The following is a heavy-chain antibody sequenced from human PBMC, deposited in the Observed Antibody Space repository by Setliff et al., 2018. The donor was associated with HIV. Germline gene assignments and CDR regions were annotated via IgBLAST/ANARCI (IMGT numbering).Heavy chain of an antibody. D-gene: IGHD3-10*01. V-gene: IGHV1-46*01. CDR1: GYAFTSDH. CDR3: ARDFGGRWTFDY. CDR2: ITPGDRHT. J-gene: IGHJ4*02. Sequence: ASVKVSCKASGYAFTSDHMHWVRQAPGQGLEWVGMITPGDRHTNYEQKFQGRVTMTRDTSTTTVYMELSSLTSKDTAIYYCARDFGGRWTFDYWGQGTLVTVSS.